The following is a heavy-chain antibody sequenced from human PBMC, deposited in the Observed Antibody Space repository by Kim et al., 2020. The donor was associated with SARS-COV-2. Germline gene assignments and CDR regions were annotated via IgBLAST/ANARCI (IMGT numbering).Heavy chain of an antibody. V-gene: IGHV4-4*02. CDR3: ARVNYPAGNYIRPHYAMDV. J-gene: IGHJ6*02. CDR2: IFHTGSA. Sequence: SETLSLTCTVSGASISSSYWWTWVRQPPGKGLEWIGDIFHTGSATNHPSLKNRVTLSVDTSKSLFSLKLTSLTAADTAVYFCARVNYPAGNYIRPHYAMDVWGPGTTVTVSS. D-gene: IGHD3-3*01. CDR1: GASISSSYW.